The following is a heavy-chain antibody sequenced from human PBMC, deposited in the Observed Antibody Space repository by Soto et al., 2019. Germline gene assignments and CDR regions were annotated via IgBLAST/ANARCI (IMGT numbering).Heavy chain of an antibody. CDR1: AFTFTSYD. CDR2: IVIADNR. CDR3: ARGGIAPGYGLDV. D-gene: IGHD6-13*01. V-gene: IGHV3-13*04. J-gene: IGHJ6*02. Sequence: GGSLTLSCAPSAFTFTSYDMDWVRQGTGRGREWGSTIVIADNRYYLSSVKVRFTIARDDAEDSFYVQMNSLKAGDTAVYYCARGGIAPGYGLDVWGQGTTVTVSS.